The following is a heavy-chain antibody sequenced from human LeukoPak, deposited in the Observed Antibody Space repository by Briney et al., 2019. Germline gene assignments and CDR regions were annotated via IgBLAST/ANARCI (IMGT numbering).Heavy chain of an antibody. J-gene: IGHJ5*02. CDR3: ARGAMVRGVMGNWFDP. V-gene: IGHV3-11*06. Sequence: GRFTISRDNAKNSLYLQMNSLRAEDTAVYYCARGAMVRGVMGNWFDPWGQGTLVTVSS. D-gene: IGHD3-10*01.